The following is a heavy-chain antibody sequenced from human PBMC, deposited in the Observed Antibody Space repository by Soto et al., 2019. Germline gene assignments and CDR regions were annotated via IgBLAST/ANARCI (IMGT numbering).Heavy chain of an antibody. Sequence: SETLSLTCAVSGGSISSSSYYWGWIRQPPGKGLEWIGSIYYTGNTNNTPSLQSQVAISVDTSKNQSSLNLNSVTAADTAVYYCARRTVNIRTFYSGLKTHCFDYWGQGALVTVSS. CDR1: GGSISSSSYY. D-gene: IGHD6-19*01. CDR3: ARRTVNIRTFYSGLKTHCFDY. V-gene: IGHV4-39*01. J-gene: IGHJ4*02. CDR2: IYYTGNT.